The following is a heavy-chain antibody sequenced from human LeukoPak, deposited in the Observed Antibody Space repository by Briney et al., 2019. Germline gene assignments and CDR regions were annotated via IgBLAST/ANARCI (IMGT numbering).Heavy chain of an antibody. V-gene: IGHV3-33*01. CDR3: ARTYYYDSSGYLDY. Sequence: GRSLRLSCAASGFTFSSYGMHWVRQAPGKGLEWVAVIWYDGSNKYYADSVKGRFTISRDNSKNTLYLQMNSLRAEDTAVYYCARTYYYDSSGYLDYWGQGTLVIVSS. CDR1: GFTFSSYG. CDR2: IWYDGSNK. D-gene: IGHD3-22*01. J-gene: IGHJ4*02.